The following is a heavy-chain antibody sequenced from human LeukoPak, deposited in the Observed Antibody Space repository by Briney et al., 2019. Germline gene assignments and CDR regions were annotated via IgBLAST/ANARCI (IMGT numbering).Heavy chain of an antibody. CDR3: ARAAAGSDY. D-gene: IGHD6-13*01. V-gene: IGHV4-39*07. CDR2: IYYSGST. Sequence: SETLSLTCTVSGGSISSSSYYWGWIRQPPGKGLEWIGSIYYSGSTYYNPSLKSRVTISVDTSKNQFSLKLSSVTAADTAVYYCARAAAGSDYWGQGTLVTVSS. J-gene: IGHJ4*02. CDR1: GGSISSSSYY.